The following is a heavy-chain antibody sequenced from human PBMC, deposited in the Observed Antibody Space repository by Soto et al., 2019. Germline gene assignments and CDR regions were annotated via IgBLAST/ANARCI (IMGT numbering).Heavy chain of an antibody. Sequence: ASVKVSCKASGYTFTSYAMHWVRQAPGQRLEWMGWINAGNGNTKYSQKFQGRVTITRDTSASTAYMELSSLRSEDTAVYYCARDRTGDFWSGYWGNWFDPWGQGTLVTVSS. CDR1: GYTFTSYA. D-gene: IGHD3-3*01. V-gene: IGHV1-3*01. CDR3: ARDRTGDFWSGYWGNWFDP. J-gene: IGHJ5*02. CDR2: INAGNGNT.